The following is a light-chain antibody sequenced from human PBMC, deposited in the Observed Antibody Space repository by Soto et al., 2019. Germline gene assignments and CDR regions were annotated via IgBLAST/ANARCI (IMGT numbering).Light chain of an antibody. CDR3: QQYNTYWT. V-gene: IGKV1-5*01. J-gene: IGKJ1*01. Sequence: DIQMTQFPSALSASVGDRVTITCRASQNVNNWLAWYQHKPRKAPQLLIYDASVLETGVPSRFSGSGSGTEFTLASSGLQSDDFATYSCQQYNTYWTLGQGTKVDIK. CDR1: QNVNNW. CDR2: DAS.